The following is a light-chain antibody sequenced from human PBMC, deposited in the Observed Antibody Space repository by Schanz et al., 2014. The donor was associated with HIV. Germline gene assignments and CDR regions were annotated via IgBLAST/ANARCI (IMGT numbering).Light chain of an antibody. J-gene: IGKJ2*01. V-gene: IGKV3-11*01. CDR3: QLRSGRPPNYT. CDR1: QSVSSQ. CDR2: DAS. Sequence: EIVLTQSPGTLSSSPGERATLSCRASQSVSSQLAWYQQTPGQAPRLLIYDASNRATGIPARFSGSGSGTDFTLTISSLEPEDFAVYYCQLRSGRPPNYTFGQGTKLEIK.